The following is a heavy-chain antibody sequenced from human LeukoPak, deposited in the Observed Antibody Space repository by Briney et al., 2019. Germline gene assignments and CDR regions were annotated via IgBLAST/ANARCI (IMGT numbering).Heavy chain of an antibody. CDR3: ARVGYYYHY. V-gene: IGHV3-7*01. J-gene: IGHJ4*02. D-gene: IGHD3-22*01. Sequence: PGGSLRLSCAASGFTFSSYWMGWVRQAPGKGLEWVATIKQDGSEKDFVDSVKGRFTISRDNAKNSLYLQMNSLRAEDTALYYCARVGYYYHYWGQGTWSPSPQ. CDR2: IKQDGSEK. CDR1: GFTFSSYW.